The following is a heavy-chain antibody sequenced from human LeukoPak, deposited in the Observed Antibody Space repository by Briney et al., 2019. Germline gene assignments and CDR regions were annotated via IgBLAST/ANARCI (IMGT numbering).Heavy chain of an antibody. J-gene: IGHJ6*02. CDR3: ARGYSYGPLLYYYYYGMDV. Sequence: ASVKVSCKASGYTFTGYYMHWVRQAPGQGLEWMGWINPNSGGTNYAQKFQGRVTMTRDTSISTAYMELSRLRSDDTAVYYCARGYSYGPLLYYYYYGMDVWGQGTTVTVSS. CDR1: GYTFTGYY. CDR2: INPNSGGT. D-gene: IGHD5-18*01. V-gene: IGHV1-2*02.